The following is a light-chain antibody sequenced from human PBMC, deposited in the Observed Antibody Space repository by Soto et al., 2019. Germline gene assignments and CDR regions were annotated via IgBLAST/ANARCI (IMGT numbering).Light chain of an antibody. CDR3: ATWDNSLSVGV. CDR1: SSNIGKDY. Sequence: QSVLTQPPSVSAAPGQKVTISCSGTSSNIGKDYVSWYQQVPGTAPKLLIYANSKRPSGIPDRFSGSTSGTSATLGITGLQTGDEADYYCATWDNSLSVGVFGGGTKLTVL. V-gene: IGLV1-51*01. J-gene: IGLJ2*01. CDR2: ANS.